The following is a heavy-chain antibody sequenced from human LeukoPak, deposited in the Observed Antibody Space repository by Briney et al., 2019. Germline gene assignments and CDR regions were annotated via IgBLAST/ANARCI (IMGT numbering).Heavy chain of an antibody. CDR1: GFTFSSYS. D-gene: IGHD4-11*01. V-gene: IGHV3-21*01. Sequence: GGSLRLSCAASGFTFSSYSMNWVRQAPGKGLEWVSSISSSSSYIYYADSAKGRFTISRDNAKNSLYLQMNSLRAEDTAVYYCAKSFHQRLQYLDYWGQGTLVTVSS. CDR2: ISSSSSYI. J-gene: IGHJ4*02. CDR3: AKSFHQRLQYLDY.